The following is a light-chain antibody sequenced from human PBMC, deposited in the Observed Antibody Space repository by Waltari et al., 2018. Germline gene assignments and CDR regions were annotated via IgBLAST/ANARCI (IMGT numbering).Light chain of an antibody. CDR3: SSYAGSSKGV. Sequence: QSALTQPASVSGSPGQSITISCTGTSSDVGNYKRLYWYQQHPGQAPKLFIYAGGKRPSGVSDRFSCSKSGDMASLTISGLQPEDEAEYFCSSYAGSSKGVFGGGTKVTVL. J-gene: IGLJ2*01. CDR1: SSDVGNYKR. V-gene: IGLV2-23*01. CDR2: AGG.